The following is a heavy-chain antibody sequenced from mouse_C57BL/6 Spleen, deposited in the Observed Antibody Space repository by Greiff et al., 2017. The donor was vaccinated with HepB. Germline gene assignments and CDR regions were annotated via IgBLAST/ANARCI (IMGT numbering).Heavy chain of an antibody. CDR3: ARPTSGTGDAMDY. V-gene: IGHV5-17*01. Sequence: EVNVVESGGGLVKPGGSLKLSCAASGFTFSDYGMHWVRQAPEKGLEWVAYISSGSSTIYYADTVKGRFTISRDNAKNTLFLQMTSLRSEDTAMYYCARPTSGTGDAMDYWGQGTSVTVSS. D-gene: IGHD4-1*01. CDR1: GFTFSDYG. CDR2: ISSGSSTI. J-gene: IGHJ4*01.